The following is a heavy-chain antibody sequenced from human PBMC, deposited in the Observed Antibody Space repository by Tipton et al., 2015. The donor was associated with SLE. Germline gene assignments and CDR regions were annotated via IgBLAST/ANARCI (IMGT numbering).Heavy chain of an antibody. V-gene: IGHV4-34*01. CDR3: ARSGSSWYEDAFDI. CDR2: INHSGST. D-gene: IGHD6-13*01. J-gene: IGHJ3*02. Sequence: TLSLTCAVYGGSFSGYYWTWIRQPQGKGLEWIGEINHSGSTYYNQSLKSRLTISVDSSKNEFSLKLSSVTAADTAVYYCARSGSSWYEDAFDIWGQGTMVTVSS. CDR1: GGSFSGYY.